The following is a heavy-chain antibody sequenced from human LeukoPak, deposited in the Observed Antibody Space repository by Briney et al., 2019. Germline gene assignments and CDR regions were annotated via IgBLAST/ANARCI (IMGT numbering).Heavy chain of an antibody. CDR2: ISPYNGKT. J-gene: IGHJ4*02. CDR1: GDIFSNYG. Sequence: ASVKVSCKASGDIFSNYGISWVRQAPGQGLEWMGWISPYNGKTNYAQKLQGRVAMTTDTSTSTAYMELRSLRYDDTAVYYCAKGPAIFTDTYYFDYWGQGTLVTVSS. CDR3: AKGPAIFTDTYYFDY. V-gene: IGHV1-18*01. D-gene: IGHD3-9*01.